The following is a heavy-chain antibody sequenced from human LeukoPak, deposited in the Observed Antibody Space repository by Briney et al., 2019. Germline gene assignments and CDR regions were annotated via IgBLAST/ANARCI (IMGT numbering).Heavy chain of an antibody. CDR3: ARDLWFGGFRYFDY. CDR2: IWSDGSNK. J-gene: IGHJ4*02. Sequence: AGSLRLSCAASGFTFSNYGMHWVRQPPGKGLEWVAVIWSDGSNKYYADSVKGRITISRDNSKNPVYLGMNSLRAEDTAVYYCARDLWFGGFRYFDYWGQGTLVTVSS. CDR1: GFTFSNYG. D-gene: IGHD3-10*01. V-gene: IGHV3-33*08.